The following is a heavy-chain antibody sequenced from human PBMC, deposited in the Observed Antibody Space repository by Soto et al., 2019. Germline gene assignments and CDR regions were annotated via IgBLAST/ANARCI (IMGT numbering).Heavy chain of an antibody. CDR3: ARDGVIPAHFDY. CDR2: ISSSSSYI. D-gene: IGHD3-16*02. Sequence: GGSLRLSCAASGFTFRSYSMNWVRQAPGKGLEWVSSISSSSSYIYYADSVKGRFTISRDNAKNSLYLQMNSLRAEYTAVYYCARDGVIPAHFDYWGQGTLVTVSS. V-gene: IGHV3-21*01. CDR1: GFTFRSYS. J-gene: IGHJ4*02.